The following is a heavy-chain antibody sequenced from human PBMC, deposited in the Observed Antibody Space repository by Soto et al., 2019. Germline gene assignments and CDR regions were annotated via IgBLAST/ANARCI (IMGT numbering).Heavy chain of an antibody. J-gene: IGHJ4*02. D-gene: IGHD7-27*01. V-gene: IGHV3-30-3*01. Sequence: VGSLGLSCAASGFSFSISPMHWVRQAPGKGPEWVALISYDGTNKFYADSVKGRFTISRDNSKSTLYLQVDSLRPEDAAVYYCARDPKTSGGQHWAFNYFDSWGQGTLVTVSS. CDR2: ISYDGTNK. CDR3: ARDPKTSGGQHWAFNYFDS. CDR1: GFSFSISP.